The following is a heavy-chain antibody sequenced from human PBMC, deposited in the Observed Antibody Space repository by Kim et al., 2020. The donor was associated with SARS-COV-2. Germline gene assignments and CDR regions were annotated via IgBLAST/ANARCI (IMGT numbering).Heavy chain of an antibody. CDR2: IFYSGST. D-gene: IGHD2-2*01. V-gene: IGHV4-59*01. Sequence: SETLSLTCTVSSDSISAYYWSWIRRLPGKGLEWIGYIFYSGSTSYNPSLKSRVTISWDTSRNQFSLDLTSVTHADTAVYYCARPEGRASWHQFDYWGQG. CDR1: SDSISAYY. J-gene: IGHJ4*02. CDR3: ARPEGRASWHQFDY.